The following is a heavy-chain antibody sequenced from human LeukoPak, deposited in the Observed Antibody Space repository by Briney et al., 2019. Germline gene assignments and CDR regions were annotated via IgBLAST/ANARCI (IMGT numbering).Heavy chain of an antibody. J-gene: IGHJ6*02. Sequence: GGSLRLSCAASGFTFSSYAMHWVRQAPGKGLEWVAVISYDGSNKYYADSVKGRFTISRDNSKNTLYLQMNSLRAEDTAVYYCARVLRHQQPYYYYYGMDVWGQGTTVTVSS. V-gene: IGHV3-30*04. CDR3: ARVLRHQQPYYYYYGMDV. D-gene: IGHD1/OR15-1a*01. CDR1: GFTFSSYA. CDR2: ISYDGSNK.